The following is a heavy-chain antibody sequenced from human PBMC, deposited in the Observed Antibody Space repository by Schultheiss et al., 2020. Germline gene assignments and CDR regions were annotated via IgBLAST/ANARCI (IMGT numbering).Heavy chain of an antibody. CDR1: GFTFSRYD. J-gene: IGHJ4*02. Sequence: GGSLRLSCAASGFTFSRYDMHWVRQVTGQGLEWVSLISGSGGGTYYADSVKGRFTISRDNSKNTLYLQMNSLRAEDTAVYYCRQSFDYWGQGTLVTVSS. V-gene: IGHV3-23*01. CDR2: ISGSGGGT. CDR3: RQSFDY.